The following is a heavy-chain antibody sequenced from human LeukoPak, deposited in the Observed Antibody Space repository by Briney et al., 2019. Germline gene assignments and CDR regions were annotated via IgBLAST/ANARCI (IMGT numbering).Heavy chain of an antibody. D-gene: IGHD6-13*01. V-gene: IGHV3-74*01. CDR1: GFTFSSYW. CDR3: ARVGYSSSWYSPYYFDY. CDR2: INSDGSST. Sequence: GGSLRLSCAASGFTFSSYWMHWVRQAPGKGLVWVSRINSDGSSTSYAGSVKGRFTISRDNAKNTLYLQMNSLRAEDTTVYYCARVGYSSSWYSPYYFDYWGQGTLVTVSS. J-gene: IGHJ4*02.